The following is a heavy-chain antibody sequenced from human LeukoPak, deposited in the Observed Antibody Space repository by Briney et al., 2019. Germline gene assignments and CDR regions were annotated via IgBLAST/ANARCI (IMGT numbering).Heavy chain of an antibody. D-gene: IGHD5-18*01. Sequence: GGSLRLSCAGTGTGFTFSNYAMNWVRQAPGKGLEWVSYISSSGSIIDYADSVKGRFTISRDNGKNSLYLQMNSLRAEDTAVYYCARARGYSYGYSNYWGQGTLVTVSS. J-gene: IGHJ4*02. CDR1: GFTFSNYA. CDR2: ISSSGSII. CDR3: ARARGYSYGYSNY. V-gene: IGHV3-48*01.